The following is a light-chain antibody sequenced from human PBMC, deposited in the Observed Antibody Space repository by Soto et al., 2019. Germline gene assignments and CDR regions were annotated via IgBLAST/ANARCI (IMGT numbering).Light chain of an antibody. J-gene: IGKJ1*01. V-gene: IGKV3-20*01. CDR3: QQYGSSPWT. Sequence: IVLTPSPATLSLSPGEIATLSCRASQSVSSYLAWYQQKPGQAPRLLIYGASSRATGTPDRFSGSGSGTDFTLTISRLEPEDFAVYYCQQYGSSPWTFGQGTKVDIK. CDR1: QSVSSY. CDR2: GAS.